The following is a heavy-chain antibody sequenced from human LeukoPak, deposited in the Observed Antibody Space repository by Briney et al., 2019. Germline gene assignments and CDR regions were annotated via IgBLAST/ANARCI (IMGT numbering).Heavy chain of an antibody. CDR3: ARWLQGTYYFDY. CDR2: IYYSGST. V-gene: IGHV4-39*01. Sequence: SETLSLTCTVSGGSISNSSYYWGWIRQPPGKGLEWIGSIYYSGSTYYNPSLKSRITISVDTSKNQFSLKLSSVTAADTAVYYCARWLQGTYYFDYWGQGTLVTVSS. D-gene: IGHD5-12*01. CDR1: GGSISNSSYY. J-gene: IGHJ4*02.